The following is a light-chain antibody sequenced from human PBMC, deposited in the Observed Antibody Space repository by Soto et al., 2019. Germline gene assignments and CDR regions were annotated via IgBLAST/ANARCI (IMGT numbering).Light chain of an antibody. Sequence: EIVLTQSPCTLSLSPGERATLSFRASQSVSSGYLAWYQQKPGQAPRLLIYGASNRATGIPDRFSGSGSGTDFTLTISRLEPEDFAVYYCQQYDNSPLTFGGGTKVDIK. CDR3: QQYDNSPLT. V-gene: IGKV3-20*01. CDR2: GAS. CDR1: QSVSSGY. J-gene: IGKJ4*01.